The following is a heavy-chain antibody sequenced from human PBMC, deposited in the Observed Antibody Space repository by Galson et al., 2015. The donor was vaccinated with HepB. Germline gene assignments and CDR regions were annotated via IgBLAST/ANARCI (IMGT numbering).Heavy chain of an antibody. CDR2: INSDGSST. CDR1: GFTFSSYW. V-gene: IGHV3-74*01. CDR3: ARAVVYSSGTALDDY. J-gene: IGHJ4*02. Sequence: SLRLSCAASGFTFSSYWMHWVRQAPGKGLVWVSRINSDGSSTSYADSVKGRFTISRDNAKNTLYLQMNSLRAEDTAVYYCARAVVYSSGTALDDYWGQGTLVTVSS. D-gene: IGHD6-19*01.